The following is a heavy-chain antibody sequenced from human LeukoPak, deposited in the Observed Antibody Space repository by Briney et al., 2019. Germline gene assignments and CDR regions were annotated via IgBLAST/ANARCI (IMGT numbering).Heavy chain of an antibody. D-gene: IGHD3-9*01. V-gene: IGHV1-18*04. CDR1: GYTFTEYY. J-gene: IGHJ5*02. Sequence: GASVKVSCKASGYTFTEYYMHWVRQAPGQGLEWMGWISAYNGNTNYAQKLQGRVTMTTDTSTSTAYMELRSLRSDDTAVYYCARDPLRYFDWSKYTENWFDPWGQGTLVTVSS. CDR2: ISAYNGNT. CDR3: ARDPLRYFDWSKYTENWFDP.